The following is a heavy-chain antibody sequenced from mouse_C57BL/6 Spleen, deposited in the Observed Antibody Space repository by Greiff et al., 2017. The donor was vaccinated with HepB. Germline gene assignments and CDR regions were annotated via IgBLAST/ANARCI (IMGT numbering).Heavy chain of an antibody. CDR1: GFTFSSYG. Sequence: DVMLVESGGDLVKPGGSLKLSCAASGFTFSSYGMSWVRQTPDKRLEWVATISSGGSYTYYPDSVKGRFTISRDNAKNTLYLQMSSLKSEDTAMYYCASGFTRAMDYWGQGTSVTVSS. CDR2: ISSGGSYT. V-gene: IGHV5-6*02. D-gene: IGHD1-1*01. CDR3: ASGFTRAMDY. J-gene: IGHJ4*01.